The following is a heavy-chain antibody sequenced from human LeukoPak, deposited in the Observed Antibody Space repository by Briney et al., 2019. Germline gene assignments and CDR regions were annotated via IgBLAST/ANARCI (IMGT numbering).Heavy chain of an antibody. V-gene: IGHV3-7*05. CDR1: GITFSSFW. CDR3: ARPIVATNLDY. J-gene: IGHJ4*02. D-gene: IGHD5-12*01. Sequence: SGGSLRLSCAASGITFSSFWMSWVRQAPGKGLEWVANIKQDGSEKYYVDSVKGRFTIFRDNAKNSLYLQMNSLRAEDTAVYYCARPIVATNLDYWGQGTLVTVSS. CDR2: IKQDGSEK.